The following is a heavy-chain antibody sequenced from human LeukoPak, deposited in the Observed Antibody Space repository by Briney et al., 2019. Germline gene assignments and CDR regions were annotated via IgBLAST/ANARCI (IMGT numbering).Heavy chain of an antibody. D-gene: IGHD3-3*01. CDR3: ASPVKYYDTWSGYPPFDY. J-gene: IGHJ4*02. CDR1: GGTFNNFA. Sequence: SVKVSCKASGGTFNNFAISWVRQAPGQGLELVGGIIPMSGTANYAQKFQGRVTITADESTSTAYMELSSLRSEDTAIYYCASPVKYYDTWSGYPPFDYWGQGTLVTVSS. V-gene: IGHV1-69*13. CDR2: IIPMSGTA.